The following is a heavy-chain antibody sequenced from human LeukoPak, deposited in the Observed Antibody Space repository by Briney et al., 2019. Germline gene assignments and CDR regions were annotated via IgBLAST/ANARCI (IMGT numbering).Heavy chain of an antibody. J-gene: IGHJ4*02. D-gene: IGHD6-6*01. CDR2: IYSGGGT. CDR3: GRGPSVAGRGGEY. Sequence: PGGSLRLSCAASGFTVSSNYMTWVRQAPGKGLEWASVIYSGGGTFYADSVKGRFTISRDNSKNTMYLQMNSLRAEDTAVYYCGRGPSVAGRGGEYWGQGTLVTVSS. V-gene: IGHV3-53*01. CDR1: GFTVSSNY.